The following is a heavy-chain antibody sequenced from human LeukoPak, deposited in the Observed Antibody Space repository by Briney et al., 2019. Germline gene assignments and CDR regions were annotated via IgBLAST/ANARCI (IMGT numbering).Heavy chain of an antibody. J-gene: IGHJ4*02. V-gene: IGHV4-59*01. CDR2: IYYSGSA. CDR3: ARVTVAGTVYFDY. Sequence: SETLSLTCTVSGGSISSYYWSWIRQPPGKGLEWIGYIYYSGSANYNPSLKSRVTISVDTSKNQFSLKLSSVTAADTAVYYCARVTVAGTVYFDYWGQGTLVTLSS. D-gene: IGHD6-19*01. CDR1: GGSISSYY.